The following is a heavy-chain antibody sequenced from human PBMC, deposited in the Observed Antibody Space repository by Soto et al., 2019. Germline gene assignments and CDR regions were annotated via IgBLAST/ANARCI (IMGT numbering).Heavy chain of an antibody. CDR1: GFTFSSYE. CDR2: ISSSGSTI. CDR3: ARHTVTYSSSSVGGSYYYGMDV. J-gene: IGHJ6*02. Sequence: GGSLRLSCAASGFTFSSYEMNWVRQAPGKGLEWVSYISSSGSTIYYADSVKGRFTISRDNAKNSLYLQMNSLRAEDTAVYYCARHTVTYSSSSVGGSYYYGMDVWGQGTTVTVSS. V-gene: IGHV3-48*03. D-gene: IGHD6-6*01.